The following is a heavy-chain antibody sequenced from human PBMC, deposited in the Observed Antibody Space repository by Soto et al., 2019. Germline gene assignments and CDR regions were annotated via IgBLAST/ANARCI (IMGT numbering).Heavy chain of an antibody. CDR2: INHSGST. V-gene: IGHV4-34*01. J-gene: IGHJ4*02. Sequence: PSETLSLTCAVYGGSFSGYYWSWIRQPPGKGLEWIGEINHSGSTNYNPSLKSRVTISVDTSKNQFSLKLSSVTAADTAVYYCARTYYDFWSGYPGRYFDYWGQGTLVTVSS. D-gene: IGHD3-3*01. CDR1: GGSFSGYY. CDR3: ARTYYDFWSGYPGRYFDY.